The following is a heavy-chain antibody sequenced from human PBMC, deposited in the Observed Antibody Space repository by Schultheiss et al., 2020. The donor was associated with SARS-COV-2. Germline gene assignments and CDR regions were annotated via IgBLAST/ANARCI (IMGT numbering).Heavy chain of an antibody. D-gene: IGHD6-6*01. CDR3: ARDLRQLEFYHYFYYGMDV. V-gene: IGHV3-30-3*01. J-gene: IGHJ6*02. Sequence: GGSLRLSCAASGFTVSSNYMSWVRQAPGKGLEWVAVISYDGSSEYYAESVMARFSISRDNSKNTLYLQLNSLRADDTAVYYCARDLRQLEFYHYFYYGMDVWGQGTTVTVSS. CDR1: GFTVSSNY. CDR2: ISYDGSSE.